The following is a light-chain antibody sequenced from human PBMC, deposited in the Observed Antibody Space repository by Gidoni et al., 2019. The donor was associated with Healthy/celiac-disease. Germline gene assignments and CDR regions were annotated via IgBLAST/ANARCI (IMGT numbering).Light chain of an antibody. CDR2: CAS. Sequence: DIVMTQSPDSLAVALGERATINCKSSQSVVYSSNHTNYLAWYQQKPGQPPKLLIYCASTRESGVPDRFIGSGSGADFTLTISSLQAEDVSVYYCQQYYSTLPYTFGQGTKLEIK. CDR1: QSVVYSSNHTNY. CDR3: QQYYSTLPYT. J-gene: IGKJ2*01. V-gene: IGKV4-1*01.